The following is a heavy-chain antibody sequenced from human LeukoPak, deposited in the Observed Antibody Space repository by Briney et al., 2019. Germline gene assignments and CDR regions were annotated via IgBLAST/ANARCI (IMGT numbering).Heavy chain of an antibody. CDR1: GFTFDDYA. Sequence: PGGSLRLSCAASGFTFDDYAMHWVRQAQGKGLEWVSVVSWNSGSIGYADSVKGRFTISRDNAKNSLYLQMNSLRAEDTALYYCARTGEFDYWGQGTLVTVSS. CDR3: ARTGEFDY. D-gene: IGHD7-27*01. V-gene: IGHV3-9*01. J-gene: IGHJ4*02. CDR2: VSWNSGSI.